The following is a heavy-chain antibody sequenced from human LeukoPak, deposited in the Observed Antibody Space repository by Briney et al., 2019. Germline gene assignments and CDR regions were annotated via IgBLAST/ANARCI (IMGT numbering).Heavy chain of an antibody. V-gene: IGHV1-46*01. J-gene: IGHJ4*02. CDR1: GYTFTSYY. D-gene: IGHD1-26*01. CDR3: ARDCMVGATRLYYFDY. CDR2: INPNGAGT. Sequence: ASVKVSCKASGYTFTSYYIHWVRQAPGQGLEWMGIINPNGAGTTYAQKFQGRVTMTRDTSTSTVYMELSSLRSEDTAVYNCARDCMVGATRLYYFDYWGQGTLVTVSS.